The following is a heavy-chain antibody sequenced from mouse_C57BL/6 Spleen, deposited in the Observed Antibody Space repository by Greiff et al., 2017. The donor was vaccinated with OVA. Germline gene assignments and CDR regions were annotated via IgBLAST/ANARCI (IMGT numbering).Heavy chain of an antibody. CDR3: ARRNGFYWYFDV. CDR2: IYPGSGST. Sequence: QVQLQQPGAELVKPGASVKMSCKASGYTFTSYWITWVKQRPGQGLEWIGDIYPGSGSTNYNEKFKSKATLTVDTSSSTAYMQLSSLTSEDSAVXYCARRNGFYWYFDVWGTGTPVTASS. D-gene: IGHD2-2*01. J-gene: IGHJ1*03. CDR1: GYTFTSYW. V-gene: IGHV1-55*01.